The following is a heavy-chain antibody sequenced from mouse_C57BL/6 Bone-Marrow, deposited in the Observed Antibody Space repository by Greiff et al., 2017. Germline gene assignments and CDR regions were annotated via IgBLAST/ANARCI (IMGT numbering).Heavy chain of an antibody. CDR2: IYPGDGDT. CDR3: ARNYSNFYYAMDY. CDR1: GYAFSSSW. V-gene: IGHV1-82*01. J-gene: IGHJ4*01. Sequence: VQGVESGPELVKPGASVKISCKASGYAFSSSWMNWVKQRPGKGLEWIGRIYPGDGDTNYNGKFKGKATLTADKSSSTAYMQLSSLTSEDSAVYFCARNYSNFYYAMDYWGQGTSVTVSS. D-gene: IGHD2-5*01.